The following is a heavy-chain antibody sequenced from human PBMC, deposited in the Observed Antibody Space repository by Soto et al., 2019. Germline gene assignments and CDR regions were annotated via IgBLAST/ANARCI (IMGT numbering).Heavy chain of an antibody. CDR2: IWYDGTKE. CDR1: GFSFSLYG. V-gene: IGHV3-33*01. J-gene: IGHJ1*01. D-gene: IGHD6-13*01. Sequence: GGSLRLSCAASGFSFSLYGMHWVRQAPGKGLEWVAVIWYDGTKEFYADSVKGRFTIFRDNSKNMLSLQMNSLRAEDTAVYHCARRPSDSSRAEYFQHWGQGTLVTVSS. CDR3: ARRPSDSSRAEYFQH.